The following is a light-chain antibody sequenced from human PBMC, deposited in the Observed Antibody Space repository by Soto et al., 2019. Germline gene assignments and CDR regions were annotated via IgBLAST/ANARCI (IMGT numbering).Light chain of an antibody. J-gene: IGKJ5*01. CDR2: GVS. CDR1: QPVNNN. CDR3: QQYEKWPPSIT. V-gene: IGKV3-15*01. Sequence: EIVLTQSPGSLSLSPGERATLSCRASQPVNNNLAWYQQKPGQAPRLLIYGVSTRATGISARFSGGGSVTEFTLTISSLQSEDFALYYCQQYEKWPPSITFGQGTRLEIK.